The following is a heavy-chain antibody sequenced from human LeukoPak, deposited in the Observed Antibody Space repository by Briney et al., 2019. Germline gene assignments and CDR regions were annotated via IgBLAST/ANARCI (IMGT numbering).Heavy chain of an antibody. CDR3: ARALYSSSSVFDY. J-gene: IGHJ4*02. CDR1: GYTFTGYY. Sequence: ASVKVSCKASGYTFTGYYMHWVRQAPGQGLEWMGWINPNSGGTNYAQKFQGRVTMTRDTSVNTAYMDLTRLTSDDTAVYYCARALYSSSSVFDYWGQGTLVTVSS. V-gene: IGHV1-2*02. CDR2: INPNSGGT. D-gene: IGHD6-6*01.